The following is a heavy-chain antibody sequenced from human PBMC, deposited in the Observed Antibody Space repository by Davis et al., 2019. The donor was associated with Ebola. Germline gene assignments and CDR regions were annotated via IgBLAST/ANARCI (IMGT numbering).Heavy chain of an antibody. CDR1: GKSLSAYY. J-gene: IGHJ6*03. CDR3: AREGDPHYYMDV. Sequence: SETLSLTCAVYGKSLSAYYWSWIRQPPGKGLEWIGYIHYSGSTNYNPSLKSRVTISVDTPKNQFSLNLRSVTAADTAVYYCAREGDPHYYMDVWGKGTTVTVAS. CDR2: IHYSGST. V-gene: IGHV4-34*11. D-gene: IGHD2-21*02.